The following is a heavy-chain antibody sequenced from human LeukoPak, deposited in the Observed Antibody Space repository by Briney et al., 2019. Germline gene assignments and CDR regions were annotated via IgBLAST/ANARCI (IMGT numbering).Heavy chain of an antibody. Sequence: GGSLRLSCAASGFTFSSYGMHWVCQAPGKGLEWVAVIWYDGSNKYYADSVKGRFTISRDNSKSTLYLQMNSLRAEDTAVYYCARDGRYGSGSYFLDYWGQGTLVTVSS. CDR1: GFTFSSYG. D-gene: IGHD3-10*01. V-gene: IGHV3-33*01. CDR3: ARDGRYGSGSYFLDY. J-gene: IGHJ4*02. CDR2: IWYDGSNK.